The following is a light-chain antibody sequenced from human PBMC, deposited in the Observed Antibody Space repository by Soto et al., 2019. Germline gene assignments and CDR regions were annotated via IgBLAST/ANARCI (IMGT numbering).Light chain of an antibody. CDR3: QHSYSTLFT. J-gene: IGKJ3*01. CDR2: AVS. CDR1: QTVIRY. V-gene: IGKV1-39*01. Sequence: IQMTQFPSSLSASVGDRVTITCRAGQTVIRYLNWYQQKPGRAPNLLIYAVSNLQSGVSSRFSGSRTGTEFTLTISELQPEDFATYYCQHSYSTLFTFGPGTKVEIK.